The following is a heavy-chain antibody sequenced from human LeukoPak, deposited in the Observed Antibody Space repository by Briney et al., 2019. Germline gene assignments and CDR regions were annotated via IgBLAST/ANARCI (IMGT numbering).Heavy chain of an antibody. D-gene: IGHD6-19*01. V-gene: IGHV4-59*01. CDR2: IYYSGST. J-gene: IGHJ4*02. CDR1: GGSISSYY. Sequence: PSETLSLTCTVSGGSISSYYWSWIRQPPGKGLEWIGYIYYSGSTNYNPSLKSRVTISVDTSKNQFSLKLSSVTAADTAVYYCAGEEYSSGWYYFGYWGQGTLVTVSS. CDR3: AGEEYSSGWYYFGY.